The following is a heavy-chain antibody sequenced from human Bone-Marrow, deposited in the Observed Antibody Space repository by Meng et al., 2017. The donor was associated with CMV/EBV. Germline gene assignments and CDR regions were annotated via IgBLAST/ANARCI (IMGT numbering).Heavy chain of an antibody. Sequence: GSLRLSCTASGGSISSYYWSWIRQPPGKGLEWIGYIYYSGSTNYNPSLKSRVTISVDTSKDQFSLKLNSVTAADTAVYYCARDLTFRGFDPWGQGTLVTVSS. CDR1: GGSISSYY. D-gene: IGHD3-16*01. CDR3: ARDLTFRGFDP. CDR2: IYYSGST. V-gene: IGHV4-59*01. J-gene: IGHJ5*02.